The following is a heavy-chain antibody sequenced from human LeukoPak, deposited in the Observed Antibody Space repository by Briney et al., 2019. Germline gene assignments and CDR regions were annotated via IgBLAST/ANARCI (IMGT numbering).Heavy chain of an antibody. CDR3: ARGGARGSSAFDI. J-gene: IGHJ3*02. CDR1: GDSISAFY. D-gene: IGHD3-10*01. CDR2: IYYSGST. Sequence: PSETLSLTCTVSGDSISAFYWSWIRQPPGKGLEWIGYIYYSGSTSYNPSLKSRVTILIETSKNQFSLKLRSVTAADTAVYYCARGGARGSSAFDIWGPGTMVTVSS. V-gene: IGHV4-59*01.